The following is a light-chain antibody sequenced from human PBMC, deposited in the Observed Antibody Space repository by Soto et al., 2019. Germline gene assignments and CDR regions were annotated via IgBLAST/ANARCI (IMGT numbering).Light chain of an antibody. CDR2: GVA. J-gene: IGKJ4*01. Sequence: DIQMTQSPSSLSASVGDRVTITCRASQSISIYLNWYQHIPGRAPKLLIFGVATLHTGVPPRFIGRGSGTNFTLTITSLQPEDFATYYCQQSYTSLVLTFGGGTKVEI. CDR1: QSISIY. V-gene: IGKV1-39*01. CDR3: QQSYTSLVLT.